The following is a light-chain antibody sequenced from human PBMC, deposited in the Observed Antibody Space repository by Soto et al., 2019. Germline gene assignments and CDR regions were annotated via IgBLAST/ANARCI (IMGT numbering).Light chain of an antibody. CDR2: EVS. CDR3: SSYAASILWV. V-gene: IGLV2-14*01. Sequence: QSALTQPASVSGSLGQSITISCTGTTSDIGGYDYVSWYQEHPGKAPKLMIYEVSNRPSGVSNRFSGSKSGNTASLTISGLQAEDEADYYCSSYAASILWVFGGGTKLTVL. CDR1: TSDIGGYDY. J-gene: IGLJ3*02.